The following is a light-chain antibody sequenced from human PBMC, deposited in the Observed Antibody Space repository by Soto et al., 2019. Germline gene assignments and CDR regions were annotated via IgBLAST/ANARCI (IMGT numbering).Light chain of an antibody. V-gene: IGKV3-20*01. CDR3: QQYGTSEII. CDR2: DTS. J-gene: IGKJ5*01. CDR1: QTLSNSF. Sequence: EIVLTQSPGTLSFAPVEISTLSCRSSQTLSNSFIAWYPQKPGQAPRLLIYDTSSRATGVPDRYSASGSGTDFTLTISRLEPEDFAVFFCQQYGTSEIIFGQGKRLAIK.